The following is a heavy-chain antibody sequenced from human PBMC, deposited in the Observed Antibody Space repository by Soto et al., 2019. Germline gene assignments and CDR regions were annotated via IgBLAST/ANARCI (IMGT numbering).Heavy chain of an antibody. CDR2: IYYSGST. V-gene: IGHV4-39*01. Sequence: QLLESGPGLVKPSETLSLTCTVSGGSISSSSYYWGWIRQPPGKGLEWIGSIYYSGSTYYNPSLKSRVTISVDTSKNQFSLKLSSVTAADTAVYYCARLSRYSSGWPFFDYWGQGTLVTVSS. D-gene: IGHD6-19*01. CDR3: ARLSRYSSGWPFFDY. J-gene: IGHJ4*02. CDR1: GGSISSSSYY.